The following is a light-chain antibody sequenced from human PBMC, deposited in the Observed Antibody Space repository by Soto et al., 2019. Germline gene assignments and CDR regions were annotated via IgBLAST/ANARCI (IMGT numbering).Light chain of an antibody. CDR2: AAS. J-gene: IGKJ2*01. V-gene: IGKV1-39*01. Sequence: DIQMTQSPSSLSASVGDRVTITCRASQNIRNYLNWYQQKPGDAPKLMIYAASTLHGAVPSRFSGSGSGTDFTLTISSLQPEDFATYHCQQGHSTPYTFGQGTRLEI. CDR1: QNIRNY. CDR3: QQGHSTPYT.